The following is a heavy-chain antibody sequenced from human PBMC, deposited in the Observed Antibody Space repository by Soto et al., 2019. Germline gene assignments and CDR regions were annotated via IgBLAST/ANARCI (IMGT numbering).Heavy chain of an antibody. CDR1: GGSFNGYY. CDR2: INHSGST. V-gene: IGHV4-34*01. CDR3: ARRSDTIFGVVPLHNNWFDP. Sequence: SETLSLTCAVYGGSFNGYYWSWIRQPPGKGLEWIGEINHSGSTNYNPSLKSRVTISVDTSKNQFSLKLSSVTAADTAVYYCARRSDTIFGVVPLHNNWFDPWGQGTLVTVS. D-gene: IGHD3-3*01. J-gene: IGHJ5*02.